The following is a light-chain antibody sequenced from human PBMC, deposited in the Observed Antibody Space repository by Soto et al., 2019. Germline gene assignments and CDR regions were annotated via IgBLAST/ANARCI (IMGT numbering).Light chain of an antibody. J-gene: IGKJ1*01. Sequence: EIVMTQSPATLSVSPGERATLSCRASQSISNNLAWYHQRPGQAPRLLMYGASTRATGIPARFSGSGSGTEFTLTISSLQSEDFAVYYCQQYNNWGTFGQGTRVEIK. CDR2: GAS. CDR3: QQYNNWGT. V-gene: IGKV3-15*01. CDR1: QSISNN.